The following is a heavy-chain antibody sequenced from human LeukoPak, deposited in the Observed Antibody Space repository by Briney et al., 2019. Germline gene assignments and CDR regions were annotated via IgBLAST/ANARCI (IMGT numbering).Heavy chain of an antibody. J-gene: IGHJ6*02. V-gene: IGHV3-30-3*01. CDR2: ISYDGSNK. CDR1: GFTFSSYA. D-gene: IGHD1-26*01. Sequence: GGSLRLSCAASGFTFSSYAMHWGRQAPGKGLEWVAVISYDGSNKYYADSVKGRFTISRDNSKNTLYLQVNSLRAEDTAVYYCARDEGWELLFYYYYGMDVWGQGTTVTVSS. CDR3: ARDEGWELLFYYYYGMDV.